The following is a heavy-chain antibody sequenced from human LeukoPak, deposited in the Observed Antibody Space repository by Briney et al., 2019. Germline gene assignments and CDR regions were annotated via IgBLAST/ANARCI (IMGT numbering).Heavy chain of an antibody. Sequence: GGSLRLSCAASGFTFSSYNMNWVRQAPGKGLEWVSYISIISSSIYYADSVKGRFTISSDNAKNSLFLQMNSLRDEDTAVYYCARELSMDVWGQGTTVTVPS. CDR2: ISIISSSI. CDR1: GFTFSSYN. CDR3: ARELSMDV. V-gene: IGHV3-48*02. J-gene: IGHJ6*02.